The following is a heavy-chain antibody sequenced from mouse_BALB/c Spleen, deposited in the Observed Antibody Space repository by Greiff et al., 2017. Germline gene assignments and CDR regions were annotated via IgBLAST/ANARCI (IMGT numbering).Heavy chain of an antibody. Sequence: QVQLQQSGAELARPGASVKMSCKASGYTFTSYTMHWVKQRPGQGLEWIGYINPSSGYTNYNQKFKDKATLTADKSSSTAYMQLSSLTSEDSAVYYCARADYYGSSYDYYAMDYWGQGTSVTVSS. V-gene: IGHV1-4*01. CDR2: INPSSGYT. D-gene: IGHD1-1*01. CDR3: ARADYYGSSYDYYAMDY. J-gene: IGHJ4*01. CDR1: GYTFTSYT.